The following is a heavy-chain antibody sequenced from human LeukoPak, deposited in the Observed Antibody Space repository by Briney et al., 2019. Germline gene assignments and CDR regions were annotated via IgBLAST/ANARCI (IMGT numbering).Heavy chain of an antibody. J-gene: IGHJ4*02. D-gene: IGHD3-22*01. V-gene: IGHV1-69*04. CDR2: IIPILGIA. CDR3: ARDAYYYDSSGYYLVDY. Sequence: SVKVSCKASGGTFGSYAISWVRQAPGQGLEWMGRIIPILGIANYAQKFQGRVTITADKSTSTAYMELSSLRSEDTAVYYCARDAYYYDSSGYYLVDYWGQGTLVTVSS. CDR1: GGTFGSYA.